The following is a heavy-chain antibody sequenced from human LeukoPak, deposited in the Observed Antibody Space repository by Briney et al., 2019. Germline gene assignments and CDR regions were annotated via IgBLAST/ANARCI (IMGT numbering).Heavy chain of an antibody. Sequence: PGGSLRLSCAASGFTVSSNYMSWVRQAPGKGLEWVSVIYSGGSTYYADSVKGRFTISRDNSKNTLYLQMNSLRAEDTAVYYCARGLEQQLVRDNWFDPWGQGTLVTVSS. CDR2: IYSGGST. V-gene: IGHV3-66*01. CDR3: ARGLEQQLVRDNWFDP. CDR1: GFTVSSNY. D-gene: IGHD6-13*01. J-gene: IGHJ5*02.